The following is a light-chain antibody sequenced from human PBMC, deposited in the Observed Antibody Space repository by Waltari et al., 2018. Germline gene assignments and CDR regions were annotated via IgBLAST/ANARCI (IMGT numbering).Light chain of an antibody. V-gene: IGKV1-8*01. CDR1: QGISSY. Sequence: AIRMTQSPSSFSASTGDRVTITCRASQGISSYLAWYQQKPGKAPKLLIYAASTLQSGGPSRFSCSGSGTDFTLTISCLQSEDFATYYCQQYYSYPYTFGQGTKLEIK. J-gene: IGKJ2*01. CDR2: AAS. CDR3: QQYYSYPYT.